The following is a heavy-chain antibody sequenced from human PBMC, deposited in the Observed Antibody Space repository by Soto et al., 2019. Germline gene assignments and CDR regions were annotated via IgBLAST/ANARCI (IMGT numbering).Heavy chain of an antibody. Sequence: QVQLVQSGAEVKKPGSSVKVSCKASGGTFSSYTISWVRQAPGQGLEWMGRIIPILGIANYAQKFQGRVTITADKSTSTAYMELSSLGSEDTAVYYCARARYCSSTSCYCDYWGQGTLVTVSS. D-gene: IGHD2-2*01. CDR1: GGTFSSYT. J-gene: IGHJ4*02. CDR3: ARARYCSSTSCYCDY. CDR2: IIPILGIA. V-gene: IGHV1-69*02.